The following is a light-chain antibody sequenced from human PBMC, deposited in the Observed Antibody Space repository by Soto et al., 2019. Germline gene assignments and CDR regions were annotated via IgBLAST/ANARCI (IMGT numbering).Light chain of an antibody. CDR1: SSNIGAGYD. Sequence: QSALTQPPSVSGAPGQRVTISCTGSSSNIGAGYDVHWYQQLPGTAPKLLIYANTNRPSGVPGRFSGSKSGTSASLAITGLQAEDEADYYCQSYDSSLSGYVFGTGTRPPS. V-gene: IGLV1-40*01. CDR2: ANT. CDR3: QSYDSSLSGYV. J-gene: IGLJ1*01.